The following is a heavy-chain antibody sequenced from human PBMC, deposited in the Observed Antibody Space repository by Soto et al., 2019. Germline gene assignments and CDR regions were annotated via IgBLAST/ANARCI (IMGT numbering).Heavy chain of an antibody. J-gene: IGHJ3*02. V-gene: IGHV1-18*01. CDR3: AREGPQTSCYACAFDI. Sequence: GASVKVSCKASGYTFTSYGISWVRQAPGQGLEWMGWISAYNGNTNYAQKLQGRVTMTTDTSTSTAYMELRSLRSDDTAVYYCAREGPQTSCYACAFDIWGQGTMVTVSS. CDR2: ISAYNGNT. CDR1: GYTFTSYG. D-gene: IGHD2-2*01.